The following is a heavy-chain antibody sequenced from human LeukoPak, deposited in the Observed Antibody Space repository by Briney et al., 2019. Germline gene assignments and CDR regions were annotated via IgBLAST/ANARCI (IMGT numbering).Heavy chain of an antibody. CDR1: GFTFSDYS. J-gene: IGHJ4*02. D-gene: IGHD3-3*01. Sequence: GGSLRLSCRTSGFTFSDYSMIWVRQAPGKGLEWVGFIRSIAYGGTTEHAACVKDRLTISRYDSKSVAYLDMYSLKTEDTGVYYCTRDASYYDFWSGYSNWGQGTLVTVSS. CDR2: IRSIAYGGTT. CDR3: TRDASYYDFWSGYSN. V-gene: IGHV3-49*04.